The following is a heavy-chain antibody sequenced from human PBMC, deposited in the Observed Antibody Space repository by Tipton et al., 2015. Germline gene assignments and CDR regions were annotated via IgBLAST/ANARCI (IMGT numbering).Heavy chain of an antibody. CDR2: ISGSGGGT. V-gene: IGHV3-23*01. CDR3: APAVA. Sequence: SLRLSCAASGFTFSSYAMSWVRQAPGKGLEWVSAISGSGGGTYIADSVKGRFTISRHNSRNTLFLQMNSLTAEDTAVYYCAPAVAWGQGTLVTVSS. CDR1: GFTFSSYA. D-gene: IGHD6-19*01. J-gene: IGHJ5*02.